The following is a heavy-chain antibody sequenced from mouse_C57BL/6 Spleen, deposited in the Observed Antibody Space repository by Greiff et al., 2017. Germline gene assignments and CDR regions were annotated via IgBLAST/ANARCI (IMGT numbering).Heavy chain of an antibody. CDR3: AGWALYAMDY. V-gene: IGHV1-82*01. Sequence: QVQLQQSGPELVKPGASVKISCKASGYAFSSSWMNWVKQRPGKGLEWIGRIYPGAGDTNYNGKFKGKATLTADKSSSTAYMQLSSLTSEDSAVYFCAGWALYAMDYWGQGTSVTVSS. CDR1: GYAFSSSW. D-gene: IGHD1-1*02. J-gene: IGHJ4*01. CDR2: IYPGAGDT.